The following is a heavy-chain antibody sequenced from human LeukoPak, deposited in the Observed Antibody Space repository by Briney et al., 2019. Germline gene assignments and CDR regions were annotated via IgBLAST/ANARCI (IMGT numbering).Heavy chain of an antibody. CDR1: GFTFSDYA. J-gene: IGHJ3*02. CDR3: ARESGGDLGEAFDI. D-gene: IGHD1-26*01. CDR2: ISGRGAST. V-gene: IGHV3-23*01. Sequence: GGSLRLSCAASGFTFSDYAMSWVRQAPGQGLEWVSAISGRGASTHYADSAKGRFTISRDNSKNTLYLQMNSLRAEDTAVYYCARESGGDLGEAFDIWGQGTMVTVSS.